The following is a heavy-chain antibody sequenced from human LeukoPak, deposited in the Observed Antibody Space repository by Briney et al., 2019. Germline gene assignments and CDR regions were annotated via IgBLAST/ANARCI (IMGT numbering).Heavy chain of an antibody. Sequence: GGSLRLSCAASGFTFSSYGMHWVRQAPGKGLEWVAFIRYDGSNKYYADSVKGRFTISRDNSKNTLYLQMNSLRAEDTAVYYCAKDKYCSSTSCYIWGAFDIWGQGTMVTVSS. CDR2: IRYDGSNK. J-gene: IGHJ3*02. CDR3: AKDKYCSSTSCYIWGAFDI. D-gene: IGHD2-2*02. V-gene: IGHV3-30*02. CDR1: GFTFSSYG.